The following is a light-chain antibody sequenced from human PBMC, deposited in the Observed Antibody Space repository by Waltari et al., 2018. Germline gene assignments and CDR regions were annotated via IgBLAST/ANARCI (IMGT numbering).Light chain of an antibody. Sequence: QSALTQPRSVSGSPGQSVTISCTGTSRDVGGYNYVSWYQQHPGKAPKLMIYDVSKRPSGVPDRFSGSKSGNTASLTISGLQAEDEADYYCCSYAGNYTLVFGGGTKLTVL. CDR1: SRDVGGYNY. CDR2: DVS. V-gene: IGLV2-11*01. CDR3: CSYAGNYTLV. J-gene: IGLJ3*02.